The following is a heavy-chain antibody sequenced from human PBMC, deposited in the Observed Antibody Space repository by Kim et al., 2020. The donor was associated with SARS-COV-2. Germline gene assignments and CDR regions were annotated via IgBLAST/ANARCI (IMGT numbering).Heavy chain of an antibody. J-gene: IGHJ4*02. CDR3: ARAIRWYPDFDY. D-gene: IGHD2-15*01. CDR1: GFTVSSNY. CDR2: IDNIGLT. Sequence: GGSLRLSCAASGFTVSSNYMSWVRQAPGRGLEWVSVIDNIGLTYYADSVKGRFTISRDISKSTLYLQMNSLRAEDTAVYYCARAIRWYPDFDYWGQGTLVTVSS. V-gene: IGHV3-53*01.